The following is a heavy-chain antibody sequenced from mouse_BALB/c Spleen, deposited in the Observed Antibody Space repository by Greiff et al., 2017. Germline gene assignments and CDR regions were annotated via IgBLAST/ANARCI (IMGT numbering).Heavy chain of an antibody. CDR1: GYTFTDYA. Sequence: VQLQQSGAELVRPGVSVKISCKGSGYTFTDYAMHWVKQSHAKSLEWIGVISTYYGDASYNQKFKGKATMTVDKSSSTAYMELARLTSEDSAIYYCARGDYYGSSYPRYFDVWGAGTTVTVSS. J-gene: IGHJ1*01. CDR3: ARGDYYGSSYPRYFDV. D-gene: IGHD1-1*01. V-gene: IGHV1S137*01. CDR2: ISTYYGDA.